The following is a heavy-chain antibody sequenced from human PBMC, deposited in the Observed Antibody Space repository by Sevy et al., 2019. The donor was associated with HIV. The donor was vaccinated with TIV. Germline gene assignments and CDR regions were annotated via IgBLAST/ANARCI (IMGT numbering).Heavy chain of an antibody. D-gene: IGHD2-8*01. CDR2: IYYSGST. J-gene: IGHJ4*02. Sequence: SETLSLTCTVSGGSISSSSYYWGWIRQPPGKGLEWSGSIYYSGSTYYNPSLKSRVTISVDTSKNQFSLRLSSVTAADTAVYYCARLGVKYYFDYWGQGTLVTVSS. CDR1: GGSISSSSYY. V-gene: IGHV4-39*01. CDR3: ARLGVKYYFDY.